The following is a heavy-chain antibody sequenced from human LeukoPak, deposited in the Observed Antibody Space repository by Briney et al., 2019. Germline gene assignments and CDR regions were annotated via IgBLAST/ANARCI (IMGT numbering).Heavy chain of an antibody. D-gene: IGHD3-9*01. Sequence: GGTLRLSCAASGFTFTSFGMSWVRQAPGKGLEWVSTISGSGGSTYYADSVKGRFTISRDNSKNTLYLQMNSLRAEDTAVYYCAKDGYFDWLFYYYYYYYMDVWGKGTTVTVSS. CDR3: AKDGYFDWLFYYYYYYYMDV. V-gene: IGHV3-23*01. CDR2: ISGSGGST. CDR1: GFTFTSFG. J-gene: IGHJ6*03.